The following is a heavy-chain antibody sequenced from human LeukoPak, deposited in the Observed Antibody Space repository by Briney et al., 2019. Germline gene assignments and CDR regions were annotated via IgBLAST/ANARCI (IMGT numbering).Heavy chain of an antibody. D-gene: IGHD3-16*02. J-gene: IGHJ6*02. Sequence: PSETLSLTCTVSGGSISSYYWSWIRQPAGKGLEWIGRIYTSGSTNYNPSLKSRVTMSVDTSKNQFSLKLSSVTAADTAVYYCARETTAYDYVWGSYRHYYYYYGMDVWGQGTMVTVSS. V-gene: IGHV4-4*07. CDR1: GGSISSYY. CDR2: IYTSGST. CDR3: ARETTAYDYVWGSYRHYYYYYGMDV.